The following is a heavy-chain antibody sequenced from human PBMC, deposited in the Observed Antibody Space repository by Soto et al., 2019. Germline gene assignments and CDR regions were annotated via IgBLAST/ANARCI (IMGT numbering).Heavy chain of an antibody. V-gene: IGHV4-34*01. D-gene: IGHD6-6*01. CDR2: INHSGGT. CDR1: GGSFSGYY. CDR3: ARGGWSSSAAFDY. J-gene: IGHJ4*02. Sequence: SETLSLTCAVYGGSFSGYYWSWIRQPPGKGLEWIGEINHSGGTNYNPSLKSRVTISVDTSKNQFPLKLSSVTAADTAVYYCARGGWSSSAAFDYWGQGTLVTVSS.